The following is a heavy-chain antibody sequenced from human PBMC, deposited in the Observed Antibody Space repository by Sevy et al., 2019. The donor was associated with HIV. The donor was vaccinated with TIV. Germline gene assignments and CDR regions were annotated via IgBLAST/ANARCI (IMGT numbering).Heavy chain of an antibody. V-gene: IGHV3-30-3*01. CDR1: GFTFSSYA. CDR3: AGDQPGGYYCNCSYMDV. CDR2: ISYDGSNK. Sequence: GGSLRLSCAASGFTFSSYAMHWVRQAPGKGLEWVAVISYDGSNKYYADSVKGRFTISRDNSKNRLYLQMNSLRAEDTAVYYCAGDQPGGYYCNCSYMDVWGQGTTVTVSS. D-gene: IGHD1-1*01. J-gene: IGHJ6*02.